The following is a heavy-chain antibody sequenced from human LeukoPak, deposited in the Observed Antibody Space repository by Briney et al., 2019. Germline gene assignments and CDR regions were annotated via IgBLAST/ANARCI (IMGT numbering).Heavy chain of an antibody. D-gene: IGHD6-19*01. Sequence: GGSLRLSCAASGFTFSNYAMSWVRQAPGKGLEWVLGIRGSGGTTYYADSVKGRFTISRDNSKNTLYLQMNSLRAEDTAVYYCARRPFGSSGWYADYWGQGTLVTVSS. J-gene: IGHJ4*02. CDR2: IRGSGGTT. CDR3: ARRPFGSSGWYADY. CDR1: GFTFSNYA. V-gene: IGHV3-23*01.